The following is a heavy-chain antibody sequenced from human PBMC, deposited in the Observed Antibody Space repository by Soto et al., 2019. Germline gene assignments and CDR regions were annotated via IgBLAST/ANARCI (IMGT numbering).Heavy chain of an antibody. V-gene: IGHV3-23*01. CDR1: GFTFSSYA. J-gene: IGHJ3*02. CDR3: AKAGYYGSGSYYNGDDAFDI. CDR2: ISGSGGST. D-gene: IGHD3-10*01. Sequence: EVQLLESGGGLVQPGGSLRLSCAASGFTFSSYAMSWVRQAPGEGLEWVSAISGSGGSTYYADSVKGRFTISRDNSKNTLYLQMNSLRAEDTAVYYCAKAGYYGSGSYYNGDDAFDIWGQGTMVTVSS.